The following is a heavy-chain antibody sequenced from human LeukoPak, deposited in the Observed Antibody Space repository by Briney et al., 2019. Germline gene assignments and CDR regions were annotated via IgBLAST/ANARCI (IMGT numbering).Heavy chain of an antibody. CDR3: ARGDTAMVKVY. D-gene: IGHD5-18*01. J-gene: IGHJ4*02. CDR1: GFTFSSYA. Sequence: PGGSLRLSCAASGFTFSSYAMHWVRQAPGKGLEWVAVLSYDGSIKYYADSVKGRFTISRDNSKNTLYLQMNSLRAEDTAVYYCARGDTAMVKVYWGQGTLATVSS. CDR2: LSYDGSIK. V-gene: IGHV3-30-3*01.